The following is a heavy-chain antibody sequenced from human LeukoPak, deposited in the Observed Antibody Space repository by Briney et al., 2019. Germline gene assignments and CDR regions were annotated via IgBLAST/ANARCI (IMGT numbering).Heavy chain of an antibody. CDR1: GFTFSSYA. CDR3: ARESLYSGSASSDLDY. D-gene: IGHD3-10*01. J-gene: IGHJ4*02. V-gene: IGHV3-21*01. Sequence: GDSLRLSCAASGFTFSSYAMDWVRQAPGKGLEWVSSISSSSGYIYYADSVKGRFTISRDNAENSLHLQMNSLRAEDTALYYCARESLYSGSASSDLDYWGQGTLVTVSS. CDR2: ISSSSGYI.